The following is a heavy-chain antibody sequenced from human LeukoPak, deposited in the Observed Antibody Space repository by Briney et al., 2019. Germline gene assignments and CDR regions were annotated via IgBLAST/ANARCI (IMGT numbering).Heavy chain of an antibody. CDR1: GGSICCSSYS. J-gene: IGHJ4*02. V-gene: IGHV4-39*01. Sequence: PSESLCLTCTGSGGSICCSSYSWGWIRHPPGKGLSCIWSIYYSGSTYYNPSLKSRVTISVDTSNNHFSLKLSSVTAADTAVYYCARHWARSGYDPDHSFDYWGQGTLVTVSS. CDR3: ARHWARSGYDPDHSFDY. CDR2: IYYSGST. D-gene: IGHD5-12*01.